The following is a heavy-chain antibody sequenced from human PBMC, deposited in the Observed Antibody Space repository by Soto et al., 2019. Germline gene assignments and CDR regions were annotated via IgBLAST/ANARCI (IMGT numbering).Heavy chain of an antibody. D-gene: IGHD3-10*01. CDR1: GGSISSGGYY. CDR3: ARVFGFGGMDG. CDR2: IYYSGST. J-gene: IGHJ6*02. V-gene: IGHV4-31*03. Sequence: PSETLSLTCTVSGGSISSGGYYWSWIRQHPGKGLEWIGYIYYSGSTYYNPSLKSRVTISLDTSKNQSSLELSSVTAADTAGYYCARVFGFGGMDGSGQGTTVTVS.